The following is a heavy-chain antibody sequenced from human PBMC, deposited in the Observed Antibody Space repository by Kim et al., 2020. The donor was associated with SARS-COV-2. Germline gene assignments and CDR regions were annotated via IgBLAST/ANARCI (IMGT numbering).Heavy chain of an antibody. V-gene: IGHV3-33*01. J-gene: IGHJ4*02. CDR1: GFTFSSYG. CDR2: IWLDGSNK. Sequence: GGSLRLSCAASGFTFSSYGMHWVRQAPGKGLEWVAVIWLDGSNKYYADSVKGRFTISRDNSENTLYLQMNSLRAEDTAVYYCAAGTNDWHYWGQGTLVTVSS. D-gene: IGHD1-1*01. CDR3: AAGTNDWHY.